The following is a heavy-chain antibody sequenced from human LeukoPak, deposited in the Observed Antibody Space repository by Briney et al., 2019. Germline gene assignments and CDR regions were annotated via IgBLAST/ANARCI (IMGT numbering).Heavy chain of an antibody. D-gene: IGHD3-9*01. CDR2: MSGSTGST. J-gene: IGHJ4*02. V-gene: IGHV3-23*01. Sequence: QPGGSLRLSCAASGFTFSNYAMNWVRQAPGKGLEWVSLMSGSTGSTYYADSVKGRFSISRDNAKNTLYLQMNSLRAEDTAVYYCGRELDWLPTLDYWGQGTLVTVSS. CDR3: GRELDWLPTLDY. CDR1: GFTFSNYA.